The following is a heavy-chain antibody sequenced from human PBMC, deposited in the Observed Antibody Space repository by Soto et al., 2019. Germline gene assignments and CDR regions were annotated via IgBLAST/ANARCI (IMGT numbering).Heavy chain of an antibody. Sequence: SETLSLTCVVSGGSFSDHDCSWIRQSPGNGLEWIGEINHIGGTNYNPSLESRISMSLDTSKTEFSLKVTSVTAADTAVYYCARRNGYYSGIDSWGQGTLVTVSS. V-gene: IGHV4-34*01. CDR1: GGSFSDHD. CDR2: INHIGGT. CDR3: ARRNGYYSGIDS. J-gene: IGHJ4*02. D-gene: IGHD3-22*01.